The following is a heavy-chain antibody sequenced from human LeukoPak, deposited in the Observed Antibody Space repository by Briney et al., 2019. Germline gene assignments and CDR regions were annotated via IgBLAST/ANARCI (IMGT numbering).Heavy chain of an antibody. CDR2: ISYDGSNK. CDR3: ARGAPHCTRASCYYGGDY. D-gene: IGHD2-2*01. J-gene: IGHJ4*02. CDR1: GFTFSSYA. Sequence: PGGSLRLSCAASGFTFSSYAMHWVRQAPGKGLEWVAVISYDGSNKYYADSMKGRFTIHRANSQNTLYLQLNSLSAEEPAVYPCARGAPHCTRASCYYGGDYWPQGTLVTVSS. V-gene: IGHV3-30-3*01.